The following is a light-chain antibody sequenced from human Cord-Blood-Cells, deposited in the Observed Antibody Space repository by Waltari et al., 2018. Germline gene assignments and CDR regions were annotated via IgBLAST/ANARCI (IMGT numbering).Light chain of an antibody. J-gene: IGLJ3*02. V-gene: IGLV2-14*01. CDR1: SSDVGGYNY. Sequence: QSALTQPASVSGSPGQSITISCTGTSSDVGGYNYVSWYQQHPGKAPKLMIYDVGKRPSGVCSRFSGAKAGNTASLTISGLQAEDEADYYCSSYTSSSTNWVFGGGTKLTVL. CDR2: DVG. CDR3: SSYTSSSTNWV.